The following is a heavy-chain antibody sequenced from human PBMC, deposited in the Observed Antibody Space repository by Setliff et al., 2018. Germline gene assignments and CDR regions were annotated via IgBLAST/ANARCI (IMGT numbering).Heavy chain of an antibody. CDR1: GYTFNDYG. CDR2: ITSATGKT. CDR3: AISSLSICSGDTCPNAFDI. D-gene: IGHD2-15*01. Sequence: ASVKVSCKTSGYTFNDYGITWVRQVPGQGLEWMGWITSATGKTCSAEKFQDRVTLTTDTSTSAAYLELMSLRSDDTAVYYCAISSLSICSGDTCPNAFDIWGQGTMVTVSS. V-gene: IGHV1-18*01. J-gene: IGHJ3*02.